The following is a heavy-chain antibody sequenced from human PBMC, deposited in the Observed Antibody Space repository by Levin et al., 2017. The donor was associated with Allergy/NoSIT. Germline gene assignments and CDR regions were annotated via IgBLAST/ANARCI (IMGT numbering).Heavy chain of an antibody. CDR2: MNPNSGNT. V-gene: IGHV1-8*01. Sequence: ASVKVSCKASGYTFTSYDINWVRQATGQGLEWMGWMNPNSGNTGYAQKFQGRVTMTRNTSISTAYMELSSLRSEDTAVYYCARPGIAAAGTGLPYWGQGTLVTVSS. CDR3: ARPGIAAAGTGLPY. D-gene: IGHD6-13*01. J-gene: IGHJ4*02. CDR1: GYTFTSYD.